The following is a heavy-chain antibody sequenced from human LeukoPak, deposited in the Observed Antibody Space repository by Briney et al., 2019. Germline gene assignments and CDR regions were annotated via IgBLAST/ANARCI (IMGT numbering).Heavy chain of an antibody. Sequence: GGSLRLSCAASGFTFSSYGMHWVRQAPGKGLEWVAVISYDGSNKFYADSVKGRFTISRDNSKNALYLQMNSLRAEDTAVYYCAKGGYYERPWYFDYWGQGTLVTVSS. CDR1: GFTFSSYG. V-gene: IGHV3-30*18. CDR3: AKGGYYERPWYFDY. CDR2: ISYDGSNK. J-gene: IGHJ4*02. D-gene: IGHD3-22*01.